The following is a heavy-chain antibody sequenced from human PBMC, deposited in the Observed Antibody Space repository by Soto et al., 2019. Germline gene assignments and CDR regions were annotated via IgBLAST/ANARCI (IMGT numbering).Heavy chain of an antibody. V-gene: IGHV4-59*08. CDR3: ARFGLSPDTGSIRDDFDY. CDR1: GGSISSYY. CDR2: IYYSGST. D-gene: IGHD3-10*01. J-gene: IGHJ4*02. Sequence: SETVSLTCTLSGGSISSYYWSWIRQPPGKGLERIGYIYYSGSTNYNPSLKSRVTISVDTSKNQFSLKLSSVTAADTAVYYCARFGLSPDTGSIRDDFDYWGKGTLVTVSS.